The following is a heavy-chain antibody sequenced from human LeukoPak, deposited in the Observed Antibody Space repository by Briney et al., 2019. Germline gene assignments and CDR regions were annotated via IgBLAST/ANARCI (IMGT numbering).Heavy chain of an antibody. CDR1: GFTFSSYA. CDR3: AIDYGDYALDY. J-gene: IGHJ4*02. CDR2: ISYDGSNK. Sequence: GGSLRLSCAASGFTFSSYAMHWVRQAPGKGLEWVAVISYDGSNKYYADSVKGRFTISRDNSKNTLYLQMNSLRAEDTAVYYCAIDYGDYALDYWGQGTLVTVSS. V-gene: IGHV3-30*04. D-gene: IGHD4-17*01.